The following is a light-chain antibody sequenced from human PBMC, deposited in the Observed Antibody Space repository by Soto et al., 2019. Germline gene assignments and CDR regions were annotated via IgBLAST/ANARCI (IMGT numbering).Light chain of an antibody. CDR1: QSVSSK. V-gene: IGKV3D-15*01. Sequence: EIVMTQSPATLSVSPGEGATLSCRASQSVSSKLAWYQQKPGQAPRLLIYGAYSRATGIQDRFSGSGSGTEFTLTIRSLQSEDFEVYYCKQYNNWPWTFGQGTKVDIK. CDR2: GAY. J-gene: IGKJ1*01. CDR3: KQYNNWPWT.